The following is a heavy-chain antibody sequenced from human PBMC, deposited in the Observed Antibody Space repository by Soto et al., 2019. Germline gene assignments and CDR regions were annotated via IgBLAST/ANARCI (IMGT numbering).Heavy chain of an antibody. Sequence: SETLSLTCTVSGGSISSYYWSWIRQPPGKGLEWIGYIYDSGSTNYNPSLKSRVTISVDTSKNQFSLKLTSVTAADTAVFYCARVDRESRRAFDIWGQGTMVTVSS. CDR2: IYDSGST. V-gene: IGHV4-59*01. J-gene: IGHJ3*02. CDR1: GGSISSYY. CDR3: ARVDRESRRAFDI. D-gene: IGHD3-22*01.